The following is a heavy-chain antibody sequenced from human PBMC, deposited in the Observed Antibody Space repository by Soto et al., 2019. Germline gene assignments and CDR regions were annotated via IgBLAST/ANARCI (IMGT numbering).Heavy chain of an antibody. CDR1: GYTFTGYY. CDR2: INPNSGGT. Sequence: ASVKVSCKASGYTFTGYYMHWVRQAPGQGLEWMGWINPNSGGTNYAQKFQGWVTMTRDTSISTAYMELSRLRSDDTAVYYCARNGGSGYQGDYYYGMDVWGQGTTVTVSS. CDR3: ARNGGSGYQGDYYYGMDV. J-gene: IGHJ6*02. V-gene: IGHV1-2*04. D-gene: IGHD3-22*01.